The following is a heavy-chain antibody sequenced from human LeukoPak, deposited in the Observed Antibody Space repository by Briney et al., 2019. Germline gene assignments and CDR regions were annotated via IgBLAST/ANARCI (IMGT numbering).Heavy chain of an antibody. CDR2: IIPIFGTA. J-gene: IGHJ4*02. D-gene: IGHD3-22*01. CDR1: GGTFNNYA. Sequence: SVKVSCKASGGTFNNYAINWVRQAPGQGLEWMGGIIPIFGTANYAQKFQGRVTITADESTSTAYMELSSLRSEDTAVYYCTTYYYDSSGYYDLAYFDYWGQGTLVTVSS. CDR3: TTYYYDSSGYYDLAYFDY. V-gene: IGHV1-69*13.